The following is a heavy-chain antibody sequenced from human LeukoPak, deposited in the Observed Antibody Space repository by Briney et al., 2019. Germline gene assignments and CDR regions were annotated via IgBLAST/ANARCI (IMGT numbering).Heavy chain of an antibody. J-gene: IGHJ3*02. D-gene: IGHD1-26*01. CDR2: ISSSGSNI. CDR1: GFTFSSYE. Sequence: GGSLRLSCAASGFTFSSYEMNWVRQAPGKGLEWVSYISSSGSNIYYADSVKGRFTISRDNSKNTLYLQMNSLRAEDTAVYYCARGLSGSYLFYDAFDIWGQGTMVTVSS. CDR3: ARGLSGSYLFYDAFDI. V-gene: IGHV3-48*03.